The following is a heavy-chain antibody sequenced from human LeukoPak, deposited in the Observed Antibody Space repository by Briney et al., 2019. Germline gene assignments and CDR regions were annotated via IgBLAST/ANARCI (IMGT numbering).Heavy chain of an antibody. CDR1: GGTFTGYY. J-gene: IGHJ4*02. D-gene: IGHD5-12*01. CDR2: INPMLSKV. V-gene: IGHV1-69*10. CDR3: GGRDVATRHFYY. Sequence: SVKVSCKASGGTFTGYYIRWVRQAPGQGREWMGGINPMLSKVNYAQKFQGRVTITRDKSTTTAYMELSSLKSDDTAIYYCGGRDVATRHFYYGAQGTLVTVPP.